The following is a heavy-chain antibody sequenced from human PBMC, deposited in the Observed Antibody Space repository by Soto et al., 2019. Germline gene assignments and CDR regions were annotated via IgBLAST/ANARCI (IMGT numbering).Heavy chain of an antibody. D-gene: IGHD1-26*01. CDR3: VTSEYSGSYFVWFDP. CDR2: ISSNGGST. CDR1: GFTFSSYA. Sequence: GGSLRLSCSASGFTFSSYAMHWVRQAPGKGLEYVSAISSNGGSTYYADSVKGKFTISRDNSKNTLYLQMSSLRAEDTAVYYCVTSEYSGSYFVWFDPWGQGTLVTVSS. J-gene: IGHJ5*02. V-gene: IGHV3-64D*08.